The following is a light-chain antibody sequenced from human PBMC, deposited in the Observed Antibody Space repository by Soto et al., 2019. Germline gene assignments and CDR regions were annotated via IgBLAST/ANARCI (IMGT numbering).Light chain of an antibody. Sequence: IVLTQSPGTLSLSPGERATLSCRASQSVSSSFLAWYQHKPGQAPRLIIYGASSRATGIPDRFSGSGSGADFTLTISRLEPEDFAVYYCQHYGSSLWGFGPGTKVEIK. CDR1: QSVSSSF. J-gene: IGKJ1*01. V-gene: IGKV3-20*01. CDR2: GAS. CDR3: QHYGSSLWG.